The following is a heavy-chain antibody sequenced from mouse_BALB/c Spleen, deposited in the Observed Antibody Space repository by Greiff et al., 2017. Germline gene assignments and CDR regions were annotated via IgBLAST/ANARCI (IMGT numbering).Heavy chain of an antibody. CDR2: ISSGGST. CDR1: GFTFSSYA. V-gene: IGHV5-6-5*01. Sequence: EVKLMESGGGLVKPGGSLKLSCAASGFTFSSYAMSWVRQTPEKRLEWVASISSGGSTYYPDSVKGRFTISRDNARNILYLQMSSLRSEDTAMYYCARLLLYAMDYWGQGTSVTVSS. CDR3: ARLLLYAMDY. J-gene: IGHJ4*01. D-gene: IGHD1-1*01.